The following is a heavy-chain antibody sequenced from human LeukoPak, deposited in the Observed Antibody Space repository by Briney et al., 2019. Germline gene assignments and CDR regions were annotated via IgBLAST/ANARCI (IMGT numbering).Heavy chain of an antibody. CDR1: GFTFSNYE. CDR2: ISRSSSTI. CDR3: ARGFEIFDY. D-gene: IGHD3-9*01. J-gene: IGHJ4*02. V-gene: IGHV3-48*03. Sequence: PGGSLRLSCAASGFTFSNYEMDWVRQAPGKGLEWVSYISRSSSTIYADSVKGRFTISRDNANNSLYLQMNSLRDDDTAVYYCARGFEIFDYWGQGTLVTVSS.